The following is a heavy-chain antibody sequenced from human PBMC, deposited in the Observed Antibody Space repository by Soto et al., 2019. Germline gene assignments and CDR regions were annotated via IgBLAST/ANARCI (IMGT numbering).Heavy chain of an antibody. J-gene: IGHJ4*02. CDR2: IYYSGST. CDR3: ARHVRYSGHPDY. V-gene: IGHV4-59*08. CDR1: GGSISSYY. D-gene: IGHD5-12*01. Sequence: PSETLSLTCTVSGGSISSYYWSWIRQPPGKGLEWIGYIYYSGSTNYNPSLKSRVTISVDTSKNQFFLKLSSVTAADTAVYYCARHVRYSGHPDYWGQGTLVTVSS.